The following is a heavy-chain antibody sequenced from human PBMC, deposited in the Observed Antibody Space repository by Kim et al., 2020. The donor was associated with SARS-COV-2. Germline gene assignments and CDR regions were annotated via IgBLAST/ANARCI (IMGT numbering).Heavy chain of an antibody. D-gene: IGHD1-26*01. J-gene: IGHJ4*02. CDR2: T. CDR3: AVIVGAAYFDY. Sequence: TKYSQKFQGRVTITRDTSASTAYMELSSLRSEDTAVYYCAVIVGAAYFDYWGQGTLVTVSS. V-gene: IGHV1-3*01.